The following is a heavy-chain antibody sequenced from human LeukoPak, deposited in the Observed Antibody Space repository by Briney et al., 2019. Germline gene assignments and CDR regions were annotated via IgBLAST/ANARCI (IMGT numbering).Heavy chain of an antibody. CDR2: ISSSSNYI. D-gene: IGHD3-10*01. J-gene: IGHJ4*02. CDR3: ARDRWFGELLYPLDY. Sequence: GGSLRLSCAASGFTFSYYSMNWVRQAPGKGLEWVSSISSSSNYIYYADSVKGRFTISRDNAKNSLYLQMNSLRAEDTAVFYRARDRWFGELLYPLDYWGQGTLVTVSS. V-gene: IGHV3-21*01. CDR1: GFTFSYYS.